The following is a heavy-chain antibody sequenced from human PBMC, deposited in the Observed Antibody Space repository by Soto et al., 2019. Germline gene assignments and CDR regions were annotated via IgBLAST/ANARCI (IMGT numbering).Heavy chain of an antibody. J-gene: IGHJ4*02. Sequence: GGSLRLSCAASGFTFSSYGMHWVRQAPGKGLEWVAVIWYDGNNKYYADSVKGRFTISRDNSNNTLYVQMTSLRAEDTAVYYCARGLHSLFDYWGQGTLVTVS. CDR1: GFTFSSYG. CDR3: ARGLHSLFDY. D-gene: IGHD2-21*01. V-gene: IGHV3-33*01. CDR2: IWYDGNNK.